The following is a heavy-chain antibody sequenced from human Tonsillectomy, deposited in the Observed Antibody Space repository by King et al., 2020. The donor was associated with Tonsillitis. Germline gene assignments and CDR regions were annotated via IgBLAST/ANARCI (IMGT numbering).Heavy chain of an antibody. Sequence: VQLQESGPGLVKPSETLSLTCTVSGGSISSYSWSWIRQPPGKGLEWIGYIYYSGSTSYNPSLKSRVTISVDTSRNQFSLKLSSMTAADTAVYFCARGSKQQLVQDYYYYVMDVWGQGTTVTVSS. J-gene: IGHJ6*02. D-gene: IGHD6-13*01. V-gene: IGHV4-59*01. CDR2: IYYSGST. CDR3: ARGSKQQLVQDYYYYVMDV. CDR1: GGSISSYS.